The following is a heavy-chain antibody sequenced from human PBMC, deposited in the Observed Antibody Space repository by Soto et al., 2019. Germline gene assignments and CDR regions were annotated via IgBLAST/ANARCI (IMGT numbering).Heavy chain of an antibody. CDR3: TTVAARMITFGGVIVLGLDY. J-gene: IGHJ4*02. Sequence: GGSLRLSCAASGFTFSTDWRNWIRQAPGKGLEWVGRIKSKTDGGTTDYAAPVNGRFTIARDDSKNTMYLQMTSLKTEDTAVYYCTTVAARMITFGGVIVLGLDYWGQGTLVTVSS. CDR2: IKSKTDGGTT. V-gene: IGHV3-15*01. D-gene: IGHD3-16*02. CDR1: GFTFSTDW.